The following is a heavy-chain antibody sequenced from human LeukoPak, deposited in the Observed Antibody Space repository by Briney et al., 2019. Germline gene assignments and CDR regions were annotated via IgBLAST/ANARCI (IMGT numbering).Heavy chain of an antibody. J-gene: IGHJ4*02. D-gene: IGHD3-16*01. CDR1: GDTISNSIAT. CDR2: KYCMSRYNH. Sequence: SQTLSLTCAVSGDTISNSIATWVWHTQSQAGDLEWLGSKYCMSRYNHAFANSVKSRIVIDADTSKNQFSLLLKSVRPHDTAVYYCARRGDGNYYYDYWGQGTLVTVSS. V-gene: IGHV6-1*01. CDR3: ARRGDGNYYYDY.